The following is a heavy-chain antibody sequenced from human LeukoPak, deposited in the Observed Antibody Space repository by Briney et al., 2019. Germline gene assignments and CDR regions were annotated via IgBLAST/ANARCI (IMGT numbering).Heavy chain of an antibody. CDR2: IRYDGSNK. CDR1: GFTFSSYG. D-gene: IGHD5-12*01. CDR3: ARVRKYSGYYSWYFDL. V-gene: IGHV3-30*02. Sequence: GGSLRLSCAASGFTFSSYGMHWVRQAPGKGLEWVAFIRYDGSNKYDADSVKGRFTISRENAKNSLYLQMNSLRAGDMAVYYCARVRKYSGYYSWYFDLWGRGTLVTVSS. J-gene: IGHJ2*01.